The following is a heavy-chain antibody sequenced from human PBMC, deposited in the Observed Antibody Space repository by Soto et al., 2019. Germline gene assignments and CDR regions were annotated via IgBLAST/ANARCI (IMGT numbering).Heavy chain of an antibody. CDR1: GGSISSGSYY. V-gene: IGHV4-39*01. CDR3: ARTGYSGGWSVDN. Sequence: PSETLSLTCTVSGGSISSGSYYWGWIRQPPGKGLEWIGSIYYSGSTYYNPSLKSRVTISVDTSTNQFSLKLSSVTAADTAVYYCARTGYSGGWSVDNWGQGTLVTVSS. J-gene: IGHJ4*02. CDR2: IYYSGST. D-gene: IGHD6-19*01.